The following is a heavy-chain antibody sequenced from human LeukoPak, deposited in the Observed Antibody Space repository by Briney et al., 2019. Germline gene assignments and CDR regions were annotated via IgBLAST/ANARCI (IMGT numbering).Heavy chain of an antibody. Sequence: GGSLRLSCAASGFTFSSYWMSWVRQAPGKGLEWVANIKQDGSNKYYADSVKGRFTISRDDSKNTLYLQMDSLRAEDTAVYYCAYYGSGNPGYWGQGTLVTVSS. D-gene: IGHD3-10*01. J-gene: IGHJ4*02. CDR2: IKQDGSNK. CDR1: GFTFSSYW. CDR3: AYYGSGNPGY. V-gene: IGHV3-7*01.